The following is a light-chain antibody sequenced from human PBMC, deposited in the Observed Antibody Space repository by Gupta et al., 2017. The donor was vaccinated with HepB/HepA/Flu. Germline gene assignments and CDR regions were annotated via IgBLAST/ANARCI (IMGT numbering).Light chain of an antibody. CDR1: IRDVGVYDY. CDR3: SSYTSSSSLV. Sequence: QSALTQPASVSGLPGQSITIPCTGTIRDVGVYDYVSCDQQHPGKPPKLMIYDVSNRPSGVSHRFSGSKSGNTASLTISGHQTEDEADYCGSSYTSSSSLVFGGGTKLSVL. V-gene: IGLV2-14*03. J-gene: IGLJ2*01. CDR2: DVS.